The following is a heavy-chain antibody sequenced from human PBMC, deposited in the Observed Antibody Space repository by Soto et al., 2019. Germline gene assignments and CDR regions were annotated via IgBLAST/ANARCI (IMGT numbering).Heavy chain of an antibody. V-gene: IGHV4-59*01. CDR1: GGSISSYY. J-gene: IGHJ4*02. CDR2: VYYSGST. CDR3: ARVRHTYGYFDY. D-gene: IGHD4-17*01. Sequence: SETLSLTCTVSGGSISSYYWSWIRQPPGKGLEWIGYVYYSGSTNYNPSLKSRVTISVGTSKNQFSLKLSSVTAADSAVYYCARVRHTYGYFDYWGQGTLVTVS.